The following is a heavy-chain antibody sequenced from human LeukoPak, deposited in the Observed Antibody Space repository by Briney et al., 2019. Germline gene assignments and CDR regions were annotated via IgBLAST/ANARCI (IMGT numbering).Heavy chain of an antibody. CDR1: GFTFDDYG. D-gene: IGHD6-13*01. V-gene: IGHV3-20*04. Sequence: GGSLRLSCAASGFTFDDYGMSWVRQAPGKGLEWVSGINWNGGSTGYADSVRGRFTISRDNAKNSLYLQMNSLRAEDTALYYCAAYSSSWYEYWGQGTLVTVSS. CDR3: AAYSSSWYEY. J-gene: IGHJ4*02. CDR2: INWNGGST.